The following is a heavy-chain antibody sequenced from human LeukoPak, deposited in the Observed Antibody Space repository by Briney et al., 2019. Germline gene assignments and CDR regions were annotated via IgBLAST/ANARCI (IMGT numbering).Heavy chain of an antibody. D-gene: IGHD3-16*01. J-gene: IGHJ6*03. CDR2: ISGSGGST. CDR3: AKDPILRRYYYYYMDV. CDR1: GFTFSSYA. Sequence: PGGSLRLSCAASGFTFSSYAMSWVRQAPGKGLEWVSAISGSGGSTYYADSVKGRFTISRDNSKNTLYLQMNSLRAEDTAVYYCAKDPILRRYYYYYMDVWGKGTTVTVSS. V-gene: IGHV3-23*01.